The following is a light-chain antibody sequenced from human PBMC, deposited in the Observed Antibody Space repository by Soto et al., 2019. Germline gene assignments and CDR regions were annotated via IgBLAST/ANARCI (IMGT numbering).Light chain of an antibody. Sequence: DIVMTQSPLSLPVTPREPASISCRSSQSLLHSNGYNYLDWYLQKPGQSPQLLIYLGSNRASGVPDRFSGSGSGTEFTLKISRVEAEDVGVYYCMQSLQTPDTFCQGTKQESK. CDR1: QSLLHSNGYNY. CDR2: LGS. CDR3: MQSLQTPDT. J-gene: IGKJ2*01. V-gene: IGKV2-28*01.